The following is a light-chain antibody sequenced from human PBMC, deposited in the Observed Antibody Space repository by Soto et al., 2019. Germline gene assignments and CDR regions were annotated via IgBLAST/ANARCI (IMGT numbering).Light chain of an antibody. CDR3: SSYTTSTTWL. CDR1: ISDVGAYNY. CDR2: EVS. Sequence: QSALTQPASVSGSPGQSITISCTGTISDVGAYNYVSWYQQLPGKAPKLMIYEVSNRPSGVSFRLSGSKSGNTASLTISGLQAEDEADYFCSSYTTSTTWLFGGGTKVTVL. J-gene: IGLJ3*02. V-gene: IGLV2-14*01.